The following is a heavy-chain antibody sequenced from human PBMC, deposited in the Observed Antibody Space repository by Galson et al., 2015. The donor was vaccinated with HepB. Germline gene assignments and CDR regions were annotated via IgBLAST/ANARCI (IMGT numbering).Heavy chain of an antibody. CDR1: GFTFNDAW. V-gene: IGHV3-15*01. Sequence: SLRLSCAASGFTFNDAWMSWVRQAPGKGLERVGRIKSKADRGTTDYAAPVKGRFTISRDDSKNTLYLQMDSLKSEDTAVYYCTTTKNYMDVWGEGTTVTVSS. CDR3: TTTKNYMDV. CDR2: IKSKADRGTT. J-gene: IGHJ6*03.